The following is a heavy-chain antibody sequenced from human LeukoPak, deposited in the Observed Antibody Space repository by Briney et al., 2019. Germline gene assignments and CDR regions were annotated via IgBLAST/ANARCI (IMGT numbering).Heavy chain of an antibody. CDR2: MNPNSGNT. D-gene: IGHD6-19*01. CDR1: GGTFSNYD. Sequence: ASVKVSCKASGGTFSNYDISWVRQVTGQGLEWMGWMNPNSGNTDYAQKFQGRVTITRNTSISTAYMELSSLRSEDTAVYYCARRAVGNSYYYYMDVWGKGTTVTVSS. J-gene: IGHJ6*03. V-gene: IGHV1-8*03. CDR3: ARRAVGNSYYYYMDV.